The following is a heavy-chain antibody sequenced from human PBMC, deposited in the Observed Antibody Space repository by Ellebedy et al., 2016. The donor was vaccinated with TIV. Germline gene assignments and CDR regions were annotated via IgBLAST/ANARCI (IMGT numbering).Heavy chain of an antibody. D-gene: IGHD3-10*01. Sequence: GESLKISCAASGFTFSNYGMHWVRQAPGKGLEWVAVIWYEGSNKYYADSVKGRFTISRDNSKNTLYLQMNSLRAEDTAVNYCAKDSVLTMVRGTQFDNWGQGTLVTVSS. CDR2: IWYEGSNK. V-gene: IGHV3-33*06. CDR3: AKDSVLTMVRGTQFDN. J-gene: IGHJ4*02. CDR1: GFTFSNYG.